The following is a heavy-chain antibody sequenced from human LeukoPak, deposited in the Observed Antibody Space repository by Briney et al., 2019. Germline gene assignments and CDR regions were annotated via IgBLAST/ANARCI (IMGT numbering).Heavy chain of an antibody. Sequence: KTSETLSLTCTISGGSITDYYWNWIRQSAGKGLEWIGRKSVSGHTNYRSSLESRVTMSVDTSKNQFSLRLTSVTAADTAVYYCARGVDFWSGYYYFDYWGQGTLVTVSS. CDR3: ARGVDFWSGYYYFDY. CDR2: KSVSGHT. CDR1: GGSITDYY. J-gene: IGHJ4*02. D-gene: IGHD3-3*01. V-gene: IGHV4-4*07.